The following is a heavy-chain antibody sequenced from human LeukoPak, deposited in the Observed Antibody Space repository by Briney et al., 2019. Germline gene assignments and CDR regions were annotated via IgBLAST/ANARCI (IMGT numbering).Heavy chain of an antibody. CDR3: ANTGHYDFWSGYYPAYYFDY. Sequence: GGSLRLSCAASGFTFSSYWMHWVRQAPGKGLVWVSRINSDGSSTSYADSVKGRFTISRDNAKNTLYLQMNSLRAEDTAVYYCANTGHYDFWSGYYPAYYFDYWGQGTLVTVCS. CDR2: INSDGSST. V-gene: IGHV3-74*01. D-gene: IGHD3-3*01. J-gene: IGHJ4*02. CDR1: GFTFSSYW.